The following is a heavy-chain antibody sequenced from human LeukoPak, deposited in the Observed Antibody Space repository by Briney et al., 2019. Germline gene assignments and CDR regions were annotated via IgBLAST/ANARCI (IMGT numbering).Heavy chain of an antibody. D-gene: IGHD3-22*01. V-gene: IGHV3-23*01. Sequence: GGSLRLSCAASGFTFETYAMSWVRQAPREGLEWVSGISGNGIKTYYGDSVKGRFTIFRDNSKNTLWLQMNTLRAEDTAVYFCAKRDYSDISGYSPLFANWGQGTLVTVSS. CDR1: GFTFETYA. J-gene: IGHJ4*02. CDR3: AKRDYSDISGYSPLFAN. CDR2: ISGNGIKT.